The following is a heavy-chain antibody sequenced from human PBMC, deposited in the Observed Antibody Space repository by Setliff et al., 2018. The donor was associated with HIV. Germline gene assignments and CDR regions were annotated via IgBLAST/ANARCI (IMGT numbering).Heavy chain of an antibody. D-gene: IGHD4-4*01. CDR1: GYSFSSYW. V-gene: IGHV5-10-1*01. CDR2: IDPSESYT. Sequence: PGESLKISCKGSGYSFSSYWITWVRQMPGKGLEWMGSIDPSESYTNYSPSFQGHVTISADKSISTAYLQWSSLKASDTAMYYCARHPYSEEYYFDYWGQGTLVTVSS. J-gene: IGHJ4*02. CDR3: ARHPYSEEYYFDY.